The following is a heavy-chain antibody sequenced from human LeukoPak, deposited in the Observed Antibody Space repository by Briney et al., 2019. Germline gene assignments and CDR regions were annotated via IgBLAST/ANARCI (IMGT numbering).Heavy chain of an antibody. CDR2: ISASGGMT. J-gene: IGHJ4*02. CDR1: GFTVTDYA. Sequence: GGSLRLSCAASGFTVTDYAMTWVRQAPGKGLEWVSSISASGGMTYYADSVKGRFTVSRDNSKNSLYLQMNSLTAADTAVYYCAKDRSIGTYYTFDHWGQGTLVTVSS. V-gene: IGHV3-23*01. CDR3: AKDRSIGTYYTFDH. D-gene: IGHD1-26*01.